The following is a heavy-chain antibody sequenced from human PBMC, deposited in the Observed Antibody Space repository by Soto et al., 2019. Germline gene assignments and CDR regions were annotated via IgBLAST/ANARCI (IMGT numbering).Heavy chain of an antibody. D-gene: IGHD1-1*01. CDR2: ISSSSSTI. CDR3: ARPAGGADWNDKYNWFDP. J-gene: IGHJ5*02. V-gene: IGHV3-48*01. Sequence: GGSLRLSCAASGFTFSSYSMNWVRQAPGKGLEWVSYISSSSSTIYYADSVKGRFTISRDNAKNSLYLQMNSLRAEDTAVYYCARPAGGADWNDKYNWFDPWGQGTLVTVSS. CDR1: GFTFSSYS.